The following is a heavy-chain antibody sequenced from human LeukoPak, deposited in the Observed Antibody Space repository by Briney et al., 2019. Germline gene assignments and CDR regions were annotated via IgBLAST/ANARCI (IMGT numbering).Heavy chain of an antibody. Sequence: PSETLSLTCTVSGGSISSYYWSWIRQPPGKGLEWIGYIYTSGSTNYNPSLKSRVTISVDTSKNQFSLKLSSVTAADTAVYYCARRVERRDGYCRSTSCYNYYYYMDVWGKGTTVTVSS. D-gene: IGHD2-2*02. CDR3: ARRVERRDGYCRSTSCYNYYYYMDV. J-gene: IGHJ6*03. CDR2: IYTSGST. CDR1: GGSISSYY. V-gene: IGHV4-4*09.